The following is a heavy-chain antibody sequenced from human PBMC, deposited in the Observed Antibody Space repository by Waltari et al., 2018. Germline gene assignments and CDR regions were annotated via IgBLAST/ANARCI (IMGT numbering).Heavy chain of an antibody. CDR2: IKQDGSET. CDR1: GFTFSTYW. D-gene: IGHD3-3*01. Sequence: EVQLVESGGGLVQPGGHLRLSCAASGFTFSTYWMSWVRQAPGKGLEWVANIKQDGSETYYVGSVKGRFTISRDNAKNSLFLQMNSLRAEDTALYYCTRSGLRFLEWLDAFDIWGQGTMVTVSS. V-gene: IGHV3-7*01. J-gene: IGHJ3*02. CDR3: TRSGLRFLEWLDAFDI.